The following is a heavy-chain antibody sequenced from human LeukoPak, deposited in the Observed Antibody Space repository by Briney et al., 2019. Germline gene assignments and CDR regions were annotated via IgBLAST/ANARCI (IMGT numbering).Heavy chain of an antibody. V-gene: IGHV1-18*01. Sequence: ASVKVSCKTSGYTFTSYGISWVRQAPGQGLEWMGWISSFFGNTNYAQKFQGRVTITADKSTSTAYMELSSLRSEDTAVYYCARVDGMDVWGQGTSVTVSS. J-gene: IGHJ6*02. CDR3: ARVDGMDV. CDR1: GYTFTSYG. CDR2: ISSFFGNT.